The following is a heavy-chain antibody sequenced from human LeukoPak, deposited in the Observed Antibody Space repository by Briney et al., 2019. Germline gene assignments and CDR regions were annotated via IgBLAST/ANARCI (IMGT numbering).Heavy chain of an antibody. V-gene: IGHV1-69*06. CDR3: ARSGGSRNGDFWSGYYVRWFDP. Sequence: ASVKVSCKASGGTFSSYAISWVRQAPGQGLEWMGGIIPIFGTANYAQKFQGRVTITADKSTSTAYMELSSLRSEDTAVYYCARSGGSRNGDFWSGYYVRWFDPWGQGPLVTVSS. CDR1: GGTFSSYA. CDR2: IIPIFGTA. J-gene: IGHJ5*02. D-gene: IGHD3-3*01.